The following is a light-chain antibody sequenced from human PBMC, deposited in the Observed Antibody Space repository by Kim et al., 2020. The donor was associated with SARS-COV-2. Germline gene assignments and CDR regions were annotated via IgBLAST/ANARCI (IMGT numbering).Light chain of an antibody. CDR3: QQYSDWPPALT. J-gene: IGKJ4*01. Sequence: GERATLSCRASQTVGSNLAWYQQRPGQAPRLLIYATSTRATGIPARFSGSGSGTEFTLTISSLQSEDFAVYYCQQYSDWPPALTFGGGTKVDIK. CDR2: ATS. CDR1: QTVGSN. V-gene: IGKV3D-15*01.